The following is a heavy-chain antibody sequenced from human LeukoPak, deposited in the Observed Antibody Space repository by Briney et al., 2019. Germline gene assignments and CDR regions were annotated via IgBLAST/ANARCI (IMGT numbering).Heavy chain of an antibody. CDR1: GYTFTGYY. J-gene: IGHJ4*02. CDR3: ARASSVAGTCDY. CDR2: INPSGGST. V-gene: IGHV1-46*01. Sequence: GASVKVSCKASGYTFTGYYMHWVRQAPGQGLEWMGIINPSGGSTSYAQKFQGRVTMTRDTSTSTVYMELSSLRSEDTAVYYCARASSVAGTCDYWGQGTLVTVSS. D-gene: IGHD6-19*01.